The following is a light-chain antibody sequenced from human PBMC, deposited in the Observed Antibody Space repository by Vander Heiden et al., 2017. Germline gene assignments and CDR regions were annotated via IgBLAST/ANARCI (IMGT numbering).Light chain of an antibody. Sequence: EIVLTQSPATLSLSPGERATLSCGASQSVSSYLAWYQQKPGQAPRLLIYDASNRATGIPARFSGSGSGTDFTLTISSLEPEDFAVYYCQQRRNWPPSTFGGGTKVEIK. CDR3: QQRRNWPPST. CDR2: DAS. J-gene: IGKJ4*01. V-gene: IGKV3-11*01. CDR1: QSVSSY.